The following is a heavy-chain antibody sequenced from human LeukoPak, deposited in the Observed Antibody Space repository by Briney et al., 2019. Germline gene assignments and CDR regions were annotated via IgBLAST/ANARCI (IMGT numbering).Heavy chain of an antibody. CDR3: AKDRADSGSYSVWYYYYYMDV. Sequence: SETLSLTCTVSGGFISSYYWSWIRQPPGKGLEWIGYIYYSGSTNYNPSLKSRVTISVDTSKNQFSLKLSSVTAADTAVYYCAKDRADSGSYSVWYYYYYMDVWGKGTTVTVSS. CDR1: GGFISSYY. CDR2: IYYSGST. V-gene: IGHV4-59*01. J-gene: IGHJ6*03. D-gene: IGHD1-26*01.